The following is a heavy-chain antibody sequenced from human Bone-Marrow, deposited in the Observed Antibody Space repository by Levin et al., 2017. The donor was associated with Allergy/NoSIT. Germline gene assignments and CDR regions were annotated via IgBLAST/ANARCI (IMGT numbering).Heavy chain of an antibody. CDR1: GGSIGDSSVY. J-gene: IGHJ5*02. V-gene: IGHV4-39*07. CDR3: ARAFRIRGLCHLVHA. CDR2: INYAGST. Sequence: PSETLSLTCTVSGGSIGDSSVYWAWIRQTPGKGLEWIGNINYAGSTDYNPSLKSRVTISGDTSKNQVSLRLASVTAADTGVYYCARAFRIRGLCHLVHAWGQGTLVTVSA. D-gene: IGHD2-21*01.